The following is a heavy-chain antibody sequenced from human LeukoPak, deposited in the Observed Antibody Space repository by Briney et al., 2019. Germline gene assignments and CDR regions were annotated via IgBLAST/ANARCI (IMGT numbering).Heavy chain of an antibody. Sequence: PGGSLRLSCAASGFTFSSYWMSWVRQAPGKGLEWVANIKQDGSEKYYVDSVKGRFTISRDNAKNSLYLQMNSLRAEDTAVYYCARDDDFWSGYRRYYYGMDVWGQGTTVTVSS. J-gene: IGHJ6*02. CDR2: IKQDGSEK. CDR1: GFTFSSYW. CDR3: ARDDDFWSGYRRYYYGMDV. V-gene: IGHV3-7*01. D-gene: IGHD3-3*01.